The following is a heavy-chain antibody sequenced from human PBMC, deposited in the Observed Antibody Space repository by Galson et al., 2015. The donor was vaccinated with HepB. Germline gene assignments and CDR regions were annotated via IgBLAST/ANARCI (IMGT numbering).Heavy chain of an antibody. D-gene: IGHD2-8*01. CDR1: GLTSSSYS. CDR3: ARIAGVPIDYYMDV. Sequence: SLRLSCAASGLTSSSYSMNWVRQAPGKGLEWVSYISSSSSTIYYADSVKGRFTISRDNAKNSLYLQMNSLRDEDTAVYYCARIAGVPIDYYMDVWGKGTTVTVSS. CDR2: ISSSSSTI. J-gene: IGHJ6*03. V-gene: IGHV3-48*02.